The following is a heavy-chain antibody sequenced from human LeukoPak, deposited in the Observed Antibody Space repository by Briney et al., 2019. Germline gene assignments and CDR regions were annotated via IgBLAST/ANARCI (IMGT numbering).Heavy chain of an antibody. Sequence: GGSLRLSCAASGFTFSNYAMSWVRQAPGKGLEWVSAISGSGGSTYYADSVKGRFTISRDNSKNTLYLQMDSLRAEDTAIYSCAKDYRYSGSWDYFDYWGQGTLVTVSS. D-gene: IGHD1-26*01. CDR3: AKDYRYSGSWDYFDY. V-gene: IGHV3-23*01. CDR2: ISGSGGST. CDR1: GFTFSNYA. J-gene: IGHJ4*02.